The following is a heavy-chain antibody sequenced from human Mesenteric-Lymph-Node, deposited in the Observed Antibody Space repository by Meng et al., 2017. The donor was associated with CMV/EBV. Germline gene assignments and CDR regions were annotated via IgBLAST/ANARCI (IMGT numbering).Heavy chain of an antibody. CDR2: IWHDGSNK. Sequence: CPVSGFTFSSYVMHWVRQAPGKGLEWVAVIWHDGSNKRYADSVKGRFTISRDNSKNTLYVQMNSLRAEDTAVYYCAREKVGDYVLDYWGQGNLVTVSS. CDR3: AREKVGDYVLDY. CDR1: GFTFSSYV. V-gene: IGHV3-33*01. J-gene: IGHJ4*02. D-gene: IGHD4-17*01.